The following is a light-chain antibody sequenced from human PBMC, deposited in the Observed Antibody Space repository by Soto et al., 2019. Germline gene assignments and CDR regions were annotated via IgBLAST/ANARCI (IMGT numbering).Light chain of an antibody. CDR2: GAS. CDR3: QQYGSSPMYT. Sequence: EIVLTQSPGTLSLSPGERATLSCRASQSVSSSYLAWYQQKAGQAPRLLMYGASSRATGIPDRFSGSVSGTDFTLTISRLEPEDFAVYYCQQYGSSPMYTFGQGTKLEIK. J-gene: IGKJ2*01. CDR1: QSVSSSY. V-gene: IGKV3-20*01.